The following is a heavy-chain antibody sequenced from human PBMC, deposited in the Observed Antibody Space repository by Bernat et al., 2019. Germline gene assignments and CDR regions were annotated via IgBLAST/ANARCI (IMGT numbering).Heavy chain of an antibody. CDR1: GFTFSNYA. J-gene: IGHJ4*02. V-gene: IGHV3-23*01. CDR2: IGGSNGNT. D-gene: IGHD1-26*01. Sequence: EVQLLESGGGLVQPGGSLRLSCAASGFTFSNYAMSWVRQAPGKGLEWVSAIGGSNGNTYYAHSVKVRFTISRDNSKNILYLQMNSLRAEDTAVYSCSRPGGSYVFRGFDSWGQGTLVTVSS. CDR3: SRPGGSYVFRGFDS.